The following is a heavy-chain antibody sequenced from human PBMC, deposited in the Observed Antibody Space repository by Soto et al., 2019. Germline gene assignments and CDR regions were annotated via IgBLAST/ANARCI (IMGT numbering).Heavy chain of an antibody. D-gene: IGHD3-10*01. CDR1: GGSISSGDYY. Sequence: QVQLQESGPGLVKPSQTLSLTCTVSGGSISSGDYYWSWIRQPPGKGLEWIGYIYYSGSTYYNPSRKSRVTISVDTSKNQFSLKLSSVTAADTAVYYCARGTYYYGSGSYYNYWGQGTLVTVSS. CDR3: ARGTYYYGSGSYYNY. V-gene: IGHV4-30-4*01. CDR2: IYYSGST. J-gene: IGHJ4*02.